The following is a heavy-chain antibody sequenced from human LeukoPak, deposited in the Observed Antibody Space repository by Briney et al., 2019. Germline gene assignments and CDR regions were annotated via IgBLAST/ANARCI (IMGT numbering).Heavy chain of an antibody. CDR1: GYSFTSYW. CDR2: IYPGDSDT. CDR3: ARRRYCSGGSCYSGEFDY. J-gene: IGHJ4*02. Sequence: GESLKISCKGSGYSFTSYWIGWVRQMPGKGLEWMGIIYPGDSDTRYSPSFQGQVTISADKSISTAYLQWSSLKASDTAMYYCARRRYCSGGSCYSGEFDYWGQGTLVTVSS. V-gene: IGHV5-51*01. D-gene: IGHD2-15*01.